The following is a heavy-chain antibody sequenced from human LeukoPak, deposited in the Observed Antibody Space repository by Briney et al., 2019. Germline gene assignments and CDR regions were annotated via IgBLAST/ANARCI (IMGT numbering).Heavy chain of an antibody. Sequence: GGSLRLSCAASGFTFSSYSMNWVRQAPGKGLEWVSSISSSSSYIYYADSVKGRFTISRDYTKNSLYLQMNNLRAEDTAVYYCARMAMVRGVISNYDYWGQGTLVTVSS. V-gene: IGHV3-21*06. CDR2: ISSSSSYI. CDR1: GFTFSSYS. D-gene: IGHD3-10*01. J-gene: IGHJ4*02. CDR3: ARMAMVRGVISNYDY.